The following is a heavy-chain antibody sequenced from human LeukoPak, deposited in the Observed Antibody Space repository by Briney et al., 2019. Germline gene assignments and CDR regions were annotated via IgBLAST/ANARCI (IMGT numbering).Heavy chain of an antibody. D-gene: IGHD2-21*02. CDR3: ARDSHCGGDCYSFYYYYYMDV. J-gene: IGHJ6*03. CDR2: IRYDGSNK. V-gene: IGHV3-30*02. Sequence: GGSLRLSCAASGFTFSNYGMHWVRQAPGKGLEWVAFIRYDGSNKYYADSVKGRFTISRDNSKNTLYLQMNSLRAEDTAVYYCARDSHCGGDCYSFYYYYYMDVWGKGTTVTISS. CDR1: GFTFSNYG.